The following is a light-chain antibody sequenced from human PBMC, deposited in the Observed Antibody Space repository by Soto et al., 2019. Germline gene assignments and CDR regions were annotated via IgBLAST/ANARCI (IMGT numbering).Light chain of an antibody. J-gene: IGLJ3*02. V-gene: IGLV1-44*01. CDR2: GDI. CDR3: AAWDDRLNGWV. CDR1: SSNIGSNA. Sequence: QSVLTQPPSASGTPGQRVTISCSGSSSNIGSNAVTWYQQLPGTATKVLIFGDIQRPSGVPDRFSGSKSVTSASLAISGLQSEDESDYYCAAWDDRLNGWVFGGGIKLPVL.